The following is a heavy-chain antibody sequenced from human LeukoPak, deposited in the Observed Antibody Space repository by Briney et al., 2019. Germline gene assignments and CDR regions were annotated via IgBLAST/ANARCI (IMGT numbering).Heavy chain of an antibody. CDR1: GGSISSGDYY. D-gene: IGHD6-19*01. CDR2: INHSGST. V-gene: IGHV4-39*07. CDR3: ARVAFRQWLVQGIDY. J-gene: IGHJ4*02. Sequence: PSETLSLTCTVSGGSISSGDYYWGWIRQPPGKGLEWIGEINHSGSTNYNPSLKSRATISVDTSKNQFSLKLSSMTAADTAVYYCARVAFRQWLVQGIDYWGQGTLVTVSS.